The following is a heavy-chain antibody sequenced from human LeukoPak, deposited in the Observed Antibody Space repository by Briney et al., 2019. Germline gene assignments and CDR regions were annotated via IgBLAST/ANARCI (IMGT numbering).Heavy chain of an antibody. Sequence: PGGSLRLSCAASGFTFSDYNMRWIRQAPGKGLEWVSSISRSGSTKYYADSVKGRFTISRDNAKNSLFLQMNSLRAEDTAVYYCARSYSSSWYVYYYYYMDVWGKGTTVTVSS. CDR1: GFTFSDYN. V-gene: IGHV3-11*01. CDR3: ARSYSSSWYVYYYYYMDV. CDR2: ISRSGSTK. D-gene: IGHD6-13*01. J-gene: IGHJ6*03.